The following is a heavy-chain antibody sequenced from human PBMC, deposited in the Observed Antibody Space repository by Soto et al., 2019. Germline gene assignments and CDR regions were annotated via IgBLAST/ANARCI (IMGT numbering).Heavy chain of an antibody. CDR3: VRVVEAATRHTDFDS. CDR2: VYYSGGT. CDR1: GGSIDNSHSF. Sequence: QLQLQESGPRLLKPSETLSLSCDVSGGSIDNSHSFWGWVRQPPGRGLEFIGSVYYSGGTYYNPSLKSRVTVSVDTSKNQVSLRVRSVTAAETAIYYCVRVVEAATRHTDFDSWGQGILVTVSS. D-gene: IGHD2-15*01. J-gene: IGHJ4*02. V-gene: IGHV4-39*01.